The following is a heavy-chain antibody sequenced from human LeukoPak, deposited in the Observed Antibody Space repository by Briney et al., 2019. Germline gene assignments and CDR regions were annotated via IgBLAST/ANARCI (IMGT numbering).Heavy chain of an antibody. CDR2: INPNSGGT. J-gene: IGHJ5*02. Sequence: RASVKVSCKASGYTFTGYYMHWVRQAPGQGLEWMGWINPNSGGTNYAQKFQGRVTMTRDTSIGTAYMELSRLRSDDTAVYYCARGNKYYYDSSGKGAYNWFDPWGQGTLVTVSS. V-gene: IGHV1-2*02. CDR3: ARGNKYYYDSSGKGAYNWFDP. CDR1: GYTFTGYY. D-gene: IGHD3-22*01.